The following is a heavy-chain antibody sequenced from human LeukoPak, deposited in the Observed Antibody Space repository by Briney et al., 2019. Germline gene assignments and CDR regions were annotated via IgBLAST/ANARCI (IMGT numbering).Heavy chain of an antibody. CDR2: IYYSGSI. V-gene: IGHV4-39*07. Sequence: PSETLSLTCTVSGGSISSSSYYWGWIRQPPGKGLEWIGSIYYSGSIYYNPSLKSRVTISVDTSKNQFSLKLSSVTAADTAVYYCARDTQFADSYGYNVEIYYYYYYMDVWGKGTTVTVSS. J-gene: IGHJ6*03. CDR3: ARDTQFADSYGYNVEIYYYYYYMDV. D-gene: IGHD5-18*01. CDR1: GGSISSSSYY.